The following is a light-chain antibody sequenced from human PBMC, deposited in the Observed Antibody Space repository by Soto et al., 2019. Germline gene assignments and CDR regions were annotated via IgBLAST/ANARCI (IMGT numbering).Light chain of an antibody. V-gene: IGKV1-17*03. Sequence: IQMTQSPSAMSASVGDRVTITCRASQDISNFLAWFQQKSGKVPERLIYAASSLQSGVPSRFSGSGSETEFTLTITSLQPEDSATYYCQQRNSYPRTFGQGTKVDIK. CDR1: QDISNF. CDR3: QQRNSYPRT. CDR2: AAS. J-gene: IGKJ2*01.